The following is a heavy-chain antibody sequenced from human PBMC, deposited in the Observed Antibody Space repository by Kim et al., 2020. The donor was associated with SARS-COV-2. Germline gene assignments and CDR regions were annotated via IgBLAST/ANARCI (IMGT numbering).Heavy chain of an antibody. J-gene: IGHJ4*02. D-gene: IGHD3-22*01. Sequence: SRVTISVDTSKNKFSLKLSSVTAADTAVYYCARGSFPGYYDSSGYYYLDYWGQGTLVTVSS. CDR3: ARGSFPGYYDSSGYYYLDY. V-gene: IGHV4-59*09.